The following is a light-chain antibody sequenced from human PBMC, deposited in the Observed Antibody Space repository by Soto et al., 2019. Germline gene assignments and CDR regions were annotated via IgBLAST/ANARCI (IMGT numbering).Light chain of an antibody. CDR3: QQHNGYSERM. V-gene: IGKV1-5*01. J-gene: IGKJ1*01. CDR1: QSISTW. Sequence: DIQRTQSPSTVSASGGDRVTITCRASQSISTWLAWYQQKPGKAPKLLIYGASSLASGVPSRFSGSGSGTEFTLTISSLQPDDFATYYCQQHNGYSERMFGQGTKVDIK. CDR2: GAS.